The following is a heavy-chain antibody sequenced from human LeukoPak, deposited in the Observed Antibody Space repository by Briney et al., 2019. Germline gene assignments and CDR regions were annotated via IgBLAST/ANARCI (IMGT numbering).Heavy chain of an antibody. CDR1: GGSISSGDYY. Sequence: SETLSLTCTVSGGSISSGDYYWSWIRQPPGTGLEWSGYIYYSGSTYYNPSLKSRVTMSVDTSKNQFSLKLSSVTAADTAVYYCARVMGYYDLLTGYYTSECWFDPWGQGTLVTVSS. CDR2: IYYSGST. D-gene: IGHD3-9*01. J-gene: IGHJ5*02. CDR3: ARVMGYYDLLTGYYTSECWFDP. V-gene: IGHV4-30-4*01.